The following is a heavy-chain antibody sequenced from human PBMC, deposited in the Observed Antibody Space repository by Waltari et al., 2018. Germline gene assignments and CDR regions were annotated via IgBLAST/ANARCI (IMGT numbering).Heavy chain of an antibody. Sequence: EVRPVESGGGLVQPGGSLRLSCAASGFTFRRHWLHWVRQVPGKGLVWVSRVKDDGRSISYADSGKGRFSISRDNAKNMLYLQMNSLRAEDTAVYYCARDLYHAMDVWGQGTTVIVSS. CDR2: VKDDGRSI. CDR1: GFTFRRHW. CDR3: ARDLYHAMDV. J-gene: IGHJ6*02. V-gene: IGHV3-74*01.